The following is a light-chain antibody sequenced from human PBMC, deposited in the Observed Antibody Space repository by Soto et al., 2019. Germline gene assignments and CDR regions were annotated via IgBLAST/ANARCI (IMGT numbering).Light chain of an antibody. V-gene: IGKV3-15*01. CDR1: QSVSSK. J-gene: IGKJ3*01. Sequence: EILMTQSPATLSLSPGERATLSCRASQSVSSKLAWYQQRRGQAPRLLIYGASSRATGIPARFSGSGSGTEFTLTISSLQSEDFAVYYCQQCGGSPLFSFGPGTRVDI. CDR2: GAS. CDR3: QQCGGSPLFS.